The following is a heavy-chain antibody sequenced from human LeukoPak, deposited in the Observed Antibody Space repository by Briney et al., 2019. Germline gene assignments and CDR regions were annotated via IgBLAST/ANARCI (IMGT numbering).Heavy chain of an antibody. CDR2: IGTAGDT. J-gene: IGHJ5*01. CDR3: ARVGYCTNGVCYTNNWFDS. CDR1: GFTFSSYD. Sequence: GGSLRLSCAASGFTFSSYDMHWVRQTTGKGLEWVSAIGTAGDTYYPGSVKGRFTISRENAKNSLYLQMNSLRAGDTAVYYCARVGYCTNGVCYTNNWFDSWGQGTLVTVSS. V-gene: IGHV3-13*01. D-gene: IGHD2-8*01.